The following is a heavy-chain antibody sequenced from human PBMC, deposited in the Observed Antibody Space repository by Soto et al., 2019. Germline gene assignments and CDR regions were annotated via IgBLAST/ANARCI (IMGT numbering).Heavy chain of an antibody. V-gene: IGHV1-69*01. CDR1: GGTFSSYA. J-gene: IGHJ6*02. CDR2: IIPISGTA. CDR3: ARSQGSSTSLEIYYYYYYGMDV. D-gene: IGHD2-2*01. Sequence: QVQLVQSGAEVKKPGSSVKVSCKASGGTFSSYAISWVRQAPGQGLEWMGGIIPISGTANYAQKFQGRVTITADESTSTAYMELSSVRSEDTAVYYCARSQGSSTSLEIYYYYYYGMDVLGQGTTVTVSS.